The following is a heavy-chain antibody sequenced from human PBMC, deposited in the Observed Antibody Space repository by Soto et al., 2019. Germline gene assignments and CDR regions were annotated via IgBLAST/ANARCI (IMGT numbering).Heavy chain of an antibody. CDR1: GFSFSDYY. D-gene: IGHD4-17*01. Sequence: GGSLRLSCVVSGFSFSDYYMSWIRQAPGKGLEWISYISNTGSTKYYADSVKGRFTISRDNAKNSLYLQMNSLRGEDTAVYYWARDYYGDYILDYWGQGTLVTVSS. V-gene: IGHV3-11*01. J-gene: IGHJ4*02. CDR2: ISNTGSTK. CDR3: ARDYYGDYILDY.